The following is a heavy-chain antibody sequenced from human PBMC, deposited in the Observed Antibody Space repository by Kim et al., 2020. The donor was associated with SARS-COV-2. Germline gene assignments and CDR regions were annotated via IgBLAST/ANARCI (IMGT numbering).Heavy chain of an antibody. CDR2: INPSGGST. V-gene: IGHV1-46*01. CDR1: GYTFTSYY. Sequence: ASVKVSCKTSGYTFTSYYMHWVRQAPGQGLEWMGIINPSGGSTSYAQKFQGRVTMTRDTSTSTVYMELSSLRSEDTAVYYCARDWGDIVATRGVFDYWGQGTLVTVSS. CDR3: ARDWGDIVATRGVFDY. D-gene: IGHD5-12*01. J-gene: IGHJ4*02.